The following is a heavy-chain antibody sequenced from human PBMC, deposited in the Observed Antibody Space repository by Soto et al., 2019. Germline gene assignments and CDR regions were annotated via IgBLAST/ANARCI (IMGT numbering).Heavy chain of an antibody. Sequence: EVQLVESGGGLVKPGGSLRLSCAASGFTFNTYTMNWVRQAPGKGLEWVSSISSRSSYIYYADSVTGRFTISRDDARNSLNLQTNSLRAEDTAVYYCAREEVSRPNTYHGLDVWGQGTTVTVSS. J-gene: IGHJ6*02. CDR3: AREEVSRPNTYHGLDV. CDR1: GFTFNTYT. V-gene: IGHV3-21*01. CDR2: ISSRSSYI.